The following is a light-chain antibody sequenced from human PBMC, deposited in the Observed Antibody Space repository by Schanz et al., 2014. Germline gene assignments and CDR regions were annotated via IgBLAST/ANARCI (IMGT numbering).Light chain of an antibody. CDR3: QQYGSSPLYT. Sequence: EIVMTQSPATLSVSPGERATLSCRASQSVSSTLAWYQQKPGQAPRLLIYGASSRATGIPDRFSGSGSGTDFTLTISRVEPEDCAVYYCQQYGSSPLYTFGQGTKLEIK. J-gene: IGKJ2*01. CDR2: GAS. V-gene: IGKV3-20*01. CDR1: QSVSST.